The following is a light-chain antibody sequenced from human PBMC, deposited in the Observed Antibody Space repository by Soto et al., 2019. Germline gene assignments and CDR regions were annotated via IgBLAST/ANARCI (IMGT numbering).Light chain of an antibody. CDR1: QSVNNN. J-gene: IGKJ4*01. Sequence: EIVRTQSPATLSVYPEERATLSCSASQSVNNNLAWYQQKPGQAPRLLIYGASTRANDIPARFSGSGSGTEFTLTISIRQSEDFAVYYCQQYNNWPLTFVGGTKVEIK. V-gene: IGKV3-15*01. CDR2: GAS. CDR3: QQYNNWPLT.